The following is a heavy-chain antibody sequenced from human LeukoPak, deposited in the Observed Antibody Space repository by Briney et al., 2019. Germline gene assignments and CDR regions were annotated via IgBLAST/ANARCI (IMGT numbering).Heavy chain of an antibody. J-gene: IGHJ4*02. Sequence: PGGSLRLSCAASGFTFSDYYMSWIRQAPGKGLEWVSYISSSGSTIYYADSVKGRFTISRDNAKNSLYLQMNSLRAEDTAVYYCASLDLGDYFSFDYWGQGTLVTVSS. CDR3: ASLDLGDYFSFDY. CDR1: GFTFSDYY. CDR2: ISSSGSTI. D-gene: IGHD2-21*02. V-gene: IGHV3-11*04.